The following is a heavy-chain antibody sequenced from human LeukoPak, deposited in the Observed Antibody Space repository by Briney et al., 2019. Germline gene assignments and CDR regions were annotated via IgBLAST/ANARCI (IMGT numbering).Heavy chain of an antibody. CDR1: GYSFTSYW. Sequence: RGESLKISCKGSGYSFTSYWISWVRQMPGRVLEWMGRIDPSDSYTNYSPSFQGHVTISADKSISTAYLQWSSLKASDTAMYYCARRSDSSSSLDPWGQGTLVTVSS. CDR2: IDPSDSYT. V-gene: IGHV5-10-1*01. D-gene: IGHD6-6*01. CDR3: ARRSDSSSSLDP. J-gene: IGHJ5*02.